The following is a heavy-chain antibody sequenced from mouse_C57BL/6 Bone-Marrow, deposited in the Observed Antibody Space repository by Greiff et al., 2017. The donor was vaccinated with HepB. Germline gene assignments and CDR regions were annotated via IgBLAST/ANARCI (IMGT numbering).Heavy chain of an antibody. J-gene: IGHJ3*01. CDR1: GYTFTSYG. CDR2: IYPRSGNT. V-gene: IGHV1-81*01. CDR3: ATNTAQALFAY. D-gene: IGHD3-2*02. Sequence: QVQLQQSGAELARPGASVKLSCKASGYTFTSYGISWVKQRTGQGLEWIGEIYPRSGNTYYNEKFKGKATLTADKSSSTAYMELRSLTSEDSAVYFCATNTAQALFAYWGQGTLVTVSA.